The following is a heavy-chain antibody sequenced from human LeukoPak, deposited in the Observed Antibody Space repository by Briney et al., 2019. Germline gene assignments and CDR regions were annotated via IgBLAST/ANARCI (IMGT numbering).Heavy chain of an antibody. CDR3: ARKCSGGSCWFDY. CDR1: GFTFSTYT. Sequence: GGSLRLSCAASGFTFSTYTMNWVRQAPGKGLEWVSSISGSSSYIYYADSVKGRFTISRDNAKNSLHLQMNSLRAEDTAVYYCARKCSGGSCWFDYWGQGTLVTVSS. J-gene: IGHJ4*02. D-gene: IGHD2-15*01. V-gene: IGHV3-21*01. CDR2: ISGSSSYI.